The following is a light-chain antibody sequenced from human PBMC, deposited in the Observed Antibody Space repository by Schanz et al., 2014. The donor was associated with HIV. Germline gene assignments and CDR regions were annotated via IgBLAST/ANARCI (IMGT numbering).Light chain of an antibody. J-gene: IGKJ2*01. Sequence: DIQMTQSPSTLSASVGDRVSISCRASQSISNWLAWYQQKPGKAPDLLIYEASILETGVPSRFSGSGSGTEFTLTISSLQPDDLATYYCQQYNNRSPFTFGPGTKLEI. CDR2: EAS. V-gene: IGKV1-5*01. CDR3: QQYNNRSPFT. CDR1: QSISNW.